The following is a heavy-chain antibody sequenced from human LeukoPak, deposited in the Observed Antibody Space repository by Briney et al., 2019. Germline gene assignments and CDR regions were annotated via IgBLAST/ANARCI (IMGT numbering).Heavy chain of an antibody. J-gene: IGHJ5*02. V-gene: IGHV4-4*07. CDR3: ARTATTEVGATSWFDP. Sequence: SETLSLTCTVSGGSISSYYWSWIRQPAGKGLEWIGRIYTSGSTNYNPSLKSRVTMSVDTSKNQFSLKRSSVTAADTAVYYCARTATTEVGATSWFDPWGQGTLVTVSS. D-gene: IGHD1-26*01. CDR2: IYTSGST. CDR1: GGSISSYY.